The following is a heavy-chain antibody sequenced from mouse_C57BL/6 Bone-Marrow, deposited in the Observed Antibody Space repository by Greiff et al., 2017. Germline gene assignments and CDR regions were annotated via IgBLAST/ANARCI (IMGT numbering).Heavy chain of an antibody. D-gene: IGHD1-1*01. Sequence: EVQRVESGPGLVKPSQSLSLSCSVTGYSITSGYFWYWIRTLPGNKQGWMVYISYGGSNNYHPSLKNRISITRDTSKNQFFLKLNSVTTEDTATYYCARVTTVVAPYYFDYCGQGTTLTVSS. CDR2: ISYGGSN. CDR3: ARVTTVVAPYYFDY. J-gene: IGHJ2*01. CDR1: GYSITSGYF. V-gene: IGHV3-6*01.